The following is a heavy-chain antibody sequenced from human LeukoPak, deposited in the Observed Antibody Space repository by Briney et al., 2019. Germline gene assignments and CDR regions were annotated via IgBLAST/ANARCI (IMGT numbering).Heavy chain of an antibody. J-gene: IGHJ3*02. V-gene: IGHV1-46*01. CDR3: ARPTREMIVVAQDHDAFDI. CDR2: INPSGGST. D-gene: IGHD3-22*01. Sequence: GASVTVSYKASGYTFTRYYMHWVRQARGQGREWMGIINPSGGSTTYAQKLQGRVTMTRDTSTSTVYMELSSLRSEDTAVYYCARPTREMIVVAQDHDAFDIWGQGTMVTVSS. CDR1: GYTFTRYY.